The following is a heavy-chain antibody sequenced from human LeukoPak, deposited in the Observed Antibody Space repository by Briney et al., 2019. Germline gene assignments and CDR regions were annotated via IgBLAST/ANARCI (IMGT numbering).Heavy chain of an antibody. CDR2: ISSSGRTI. Sequence: GGSLRLSCAASGFTFSRYEMNWVRQAPGKGLEWVSYISSSGRTIYYADSVKGRFTISRDNAKNSLYLQMNSLRVGDTAVYYYARDYKYAFDNWGQGTLVTVSS. CDR3: ARDYKYAFDN. CDR1: GFTFSRYE. V-gene: IGHV3-48*03. J-gene: IGHJ4*02. D-gene: IGHD5-24*01.